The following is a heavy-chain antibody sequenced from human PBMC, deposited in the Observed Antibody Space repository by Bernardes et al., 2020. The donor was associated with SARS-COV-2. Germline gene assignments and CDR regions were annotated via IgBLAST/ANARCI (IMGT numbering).Heavy chain of an antibody. D-gene: IGHD6-13*01. CDR1: GGSISPYY. J-gene: IGHJ4*02. V-gene: IGHV4-59*01. CDR2: INYSGST. Sequence: SETLSLTCTVSGGSISPYYWSWIRQPPGKGLEWIGYINYSGSTNYKSSLKSRVTISVDTSKNQFSLKLSSVTAADTAVYYCARVGSTAAAGTYDFWGQGTLVTVSS. CDR3: ARVGSTAAAGTYDF.